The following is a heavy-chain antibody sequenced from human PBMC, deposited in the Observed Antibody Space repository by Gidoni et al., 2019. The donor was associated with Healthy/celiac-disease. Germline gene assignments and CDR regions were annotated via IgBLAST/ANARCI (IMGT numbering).Heavy chain of an antibody. J-gene: IGHJ4*02. V-gene: IGHV3-33*01. D-gene: IGHD3-9*01. Sequence: QVQLVESGGGVVQPGRSLRLSCAASGFTFSSYGMHVVRQAPGKGLEWVAVIWYDGSNKYYTDSVKGRFTISRDNSKNTLYLQMNSLRAEDTAVYYCASEPNYDILTGYYNDYWGQGTLVTVSS. CDR1: GFTFSSYG. CDR2: IWYDGSNK. CDR3: ASEPNYDILTGYYNDY.